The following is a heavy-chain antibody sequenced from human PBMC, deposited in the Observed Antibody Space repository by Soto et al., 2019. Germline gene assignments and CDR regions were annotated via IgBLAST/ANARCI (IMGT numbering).Heavy chain of an antibody. Sequence: GGSLRLSCAASGFTFSSYAMSWVRQAPGKGLEWVSAISGSGGSTYYADSVKGRFTISRDNSKKTLYLQMNSLRAEDTAVYYCAKGGAGYPSYYYGMDVWGQGTTVTVSS. D-gene: IGHD3-9*01. J-gene: IGHJ6*02. CDR2: ISGSGGST. V-gene: IGHV3-23*01. CDR1: GFTFSSYA. CDR3: AKGGAGYPSYYYGMDV.